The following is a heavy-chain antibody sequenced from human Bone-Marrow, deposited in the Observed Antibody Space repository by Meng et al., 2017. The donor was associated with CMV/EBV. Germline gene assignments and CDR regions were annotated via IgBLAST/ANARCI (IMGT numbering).Heavy chain of an antibody. J-gene: IGHJ6*02. CDR1: GFTFSSYG. V-gene: IGHV3-30*02. D-gene: IGHD2-2*02. CDR2: IRYDGSNK. Sequence: GGSLRLSCAASGFTFSSYGMHWVRQAPGKGLAWVAFIRYDGSNKYYADSVKGRFTISRDNSKNTLYLQMNSLRAEDTAVYYCAKVRPRSSPDCSSTSCYTPYYYYGMDVWGQGTTVTVSS. CDR3: AKVRPRSSPDCSSTSCYTPYYYYGMDV.